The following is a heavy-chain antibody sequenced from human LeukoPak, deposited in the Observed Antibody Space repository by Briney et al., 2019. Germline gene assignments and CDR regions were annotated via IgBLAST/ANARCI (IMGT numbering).Heavy chain of an antibody. V-gene: IGHV4-34*01. CDR2: INHSGST. D-gene: IGHD5-24*01. CDR1: GGSFSGYY. J-gene: IGHJ4*02. CDR3: AKKTKATIAFDY. Sequence: PSETLSLTCAVYGGSFSGYYWRWIRLPPGKGLEWIGEINHSGSTNYNPSLKSRVTISVDTSKNQFSLKLSSVTAADTAVYYCAKKTKATIAFDYWGQGTLVTVSS.